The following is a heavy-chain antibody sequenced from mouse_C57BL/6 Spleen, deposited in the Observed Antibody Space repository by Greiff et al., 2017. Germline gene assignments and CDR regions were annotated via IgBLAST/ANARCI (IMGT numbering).Heavy chain of an antibody. J-gene: IGHJ3*01. V-gene: IGHV1-64*01. CDR2: IHPSSGST. CDR3: ARRAEFAY. D-gene: IGHD3-1*01. CDR1: GYTFTSYW. Sequence: VQLQQPGAELVKPGASVKLSCTASGYTFTSYWMHWVKQRPGQGLEWIGMIHPSSGSTNYNAKFKSQATVTVDKSASTAYMQRSSLASEDAAVYCGARRAEFAYWGQGTLVTVSA.